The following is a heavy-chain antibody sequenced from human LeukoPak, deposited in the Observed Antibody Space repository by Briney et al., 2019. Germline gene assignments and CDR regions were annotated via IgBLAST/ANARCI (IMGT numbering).Heavy chain of an antibody. CDR2: IYYSGNT. CDR3: ARDSGYYYARGTFDD. Sequence: PSETLSLTCTVSGGSISRYYWSWIRQPPGKGLEWIGYIYYSGNTNYNPSLKSRVTISVDTSKNQFSLKLSSVTAADTAVYYCARDSGYYYARGTFDDWGQGTLVTVSS. CDR1: GGSISRYY. J-gene: IGHJ4*02. D-gene: IGHD3-22*01. V-gene: IGHV4-59*01.